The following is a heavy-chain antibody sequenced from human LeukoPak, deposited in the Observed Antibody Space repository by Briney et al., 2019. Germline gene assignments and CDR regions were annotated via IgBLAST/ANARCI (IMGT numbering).Heavy chain of an antibody. CDR1: GYTFTGYY. J-gene: IGHJ4*02. CDR3: ASLVVPAANFDY. CDR2: INPNSGGT. V-gene: IGHV1-2*02. Sequence: GASVKVSCKASGYTFTGYYMHWVRQAPGQGLEWMGWINPNSGGTNYVQKFQGRVTMTRDTSISTAYMELSRLRSDDTAVYYCASLVVPAANFDYWGQGTLVTVSS. D-gene: IGHD2-2*01.